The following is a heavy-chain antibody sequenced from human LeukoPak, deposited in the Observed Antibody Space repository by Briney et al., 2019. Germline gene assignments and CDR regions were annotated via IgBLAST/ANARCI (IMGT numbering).Heavy chain of an antibody. V-gene: IGHV3-48*03. CDR3: ASEGYIGIHGAIDV. Sequence: GGSLRLSCAASGFSFSSHKMHWVRQAPGKGLEWLSYISDSGSTIHTADSVKGRFSSSRDNAKSSLYLQLNSLRAEATAVYYGASEGYIGIHGAIDVWGQGTMVTVSS. D-gene: IGHD1-26*01. CDR2: ISDSGSTI. J-gene: IGHJ3*01. CDR1: GFSFSSHK.